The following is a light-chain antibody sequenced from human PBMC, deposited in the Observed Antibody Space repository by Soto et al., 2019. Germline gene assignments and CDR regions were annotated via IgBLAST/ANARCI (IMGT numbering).Light chain of an antibody. CDR3: QQSGDSQWT. CDR1: QAVSSNY. V-gene: IGKV3-20*01. J-gene: IGKJ1*01. CDR2: AAS. Sequence: ALTQSPGTLSSSPGERATLSCRASQAVSSNYLAWYQQKPGQAPRLLINAASSRATGIPDRFSGSGSGMDFTLTISSLEPEDFAVYYCQQSGDSQWTFGQGTKVAIK.